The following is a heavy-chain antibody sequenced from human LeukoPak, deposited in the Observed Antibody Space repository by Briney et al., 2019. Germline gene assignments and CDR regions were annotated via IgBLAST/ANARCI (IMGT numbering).Heavy chain of an antibody. CDR1: GYTFTSYY. Sequence: GASVKVSCKASGYTFTSYYMHWVRQAPGQGLEWMGIINPSGGSTSYAQKFQGRVTMTRDMSTSTVYMELSSLRSEDTAVYYCARCSSGYYFRNWFDPWGQGTLVTVSS. D-gene: IGHD3-22*01. V-gene: IGHV1-46*01. CDR2: INPSGGST. J-gene: IGHJ5*02. CDR3: ARCSSGYYFRNWFDP.